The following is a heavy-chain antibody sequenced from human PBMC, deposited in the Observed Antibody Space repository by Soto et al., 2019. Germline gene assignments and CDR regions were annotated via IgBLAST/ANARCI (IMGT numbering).Heavy chain of an antibody. CDR2: IKTDGSST. CDR1: GFTFSSYW. V-gene: IGHV3-74*01. CDR3: TREKFDP. Sequence: PGGSLRLSCAASGFTFSSYWMHWVRQAPGKGLVWVSRIKTDGSSTNYADPVKGRFTISRDNAKNTLYLQMNSLRPEDTAVYYCTREKFDPWGQGTLVTVSS. J-gene: IGHJ5*02.